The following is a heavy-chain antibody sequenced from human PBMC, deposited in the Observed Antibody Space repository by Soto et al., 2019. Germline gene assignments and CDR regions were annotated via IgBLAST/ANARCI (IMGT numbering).Heavy chain of an antibody. D-gene: IGHD1-7*01. V-gene: IGHV3-64D*08. CDR1: GFTFSSYS. J-gene: IGHJ4*02. CDR2: ISSNGGST. CDR3: VKDTLELELSFDY. Sequence: GGSKRLSCSASGFTFSSYSMHWVRQAPGKGLEYVSAISSNGGSTYYADSVKGRFTISRDNSKNTLYLQMSSLRAEDTAVYYCVKDTLELELSFDYWGQGTLVTVSS.